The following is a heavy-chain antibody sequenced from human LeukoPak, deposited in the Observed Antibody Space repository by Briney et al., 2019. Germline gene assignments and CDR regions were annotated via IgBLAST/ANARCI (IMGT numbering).Heavy chain of an antibody. J-gene: IGHJ4*02. CDR3: ARGLGNYDSSGYYVDY. Sequence: PGGSLRLSCAASGFTFSSYAMLWVRQAPGKGLEYVSAISSNGGSTYYANSVKGRFTISRDNSKNTLYLQMGSLRAEDMAVYYCARGLGNYDSSGYYVDYWGQGTLVTVSS. CDR2: ISSNGGST. V-gene: IGHV3-64*01. D-gene: IGHD3-22*01. CDR1: GFTFSSYA.